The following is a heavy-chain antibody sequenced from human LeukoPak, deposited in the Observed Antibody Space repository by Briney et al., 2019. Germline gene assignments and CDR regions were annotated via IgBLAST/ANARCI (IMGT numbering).Heavy chain of an antibody. V-gene: IGHV1-46*01. CDR3: AKNYGDYVFDAFDI. CDR2: INPSGGST. D-gene: IGHD4-17*01. J-gene: IGHJ3*02. CDR1: GYTFTSYH. Sequence: GASVKVSCKASGYTFTSYHMHWVRQAPGQGLEWMGVINPSGGSTSYAQKFQGRVTMTRDMSTSTVYMELSSLRSEDTAVYYCAKNYGDYVFDAFDIWGQGTMVTVSS.